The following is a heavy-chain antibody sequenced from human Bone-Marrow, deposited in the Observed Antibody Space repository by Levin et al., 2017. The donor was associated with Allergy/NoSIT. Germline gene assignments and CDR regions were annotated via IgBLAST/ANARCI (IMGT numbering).Heavy chain of an antibody. CDR3: AKDGGIRFLEWLSTRYPVSFDY. Sequence: GGSLRLSCAASGFTFSSYGMHWVRQAPGKGLEWVAVISYDGSNKYYADSVKGRFTISRDNSKNTLYLQMNSLRAEDTAVYYCAKDGGIRFLEWLSTRYPVSFDYWGQGTLVTVSS. CDR2: ISYDGSNK. CDR1: GFTFSSYG. D-gene: IGHD3-3*01. V-gene: IGHV3-30*18. J-gene: IGHJ4*02.